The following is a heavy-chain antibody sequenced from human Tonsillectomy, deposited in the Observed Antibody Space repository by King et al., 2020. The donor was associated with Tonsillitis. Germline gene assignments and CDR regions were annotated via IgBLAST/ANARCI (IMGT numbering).Heavy chain of an antibody. Sequence: QLVQSGGGLVQPGGSLKLSCAASGYTFSGSVIHWVRQASGKGLEWVGRIRTKPNSYATAYTASVKGRFTISRDDSKNTAYLQMNGLKTEDTAVYYCATQDDYWGQGTLVTVSS. J-gene: IGHJ4*02. CDR2: IRTKPNSYAT. V-gene: IGHV3-73*01. CDR1: GYTFSGSV. CDR3: ATQDDY.